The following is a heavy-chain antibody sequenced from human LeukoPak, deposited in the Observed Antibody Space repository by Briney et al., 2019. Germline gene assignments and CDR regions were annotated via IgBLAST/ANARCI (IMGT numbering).Heavy chain of an antibody. Sequence: VALVKVSCKASGGTFSNYAISWVRQAPGQGLEWMGRIIPMFGTTNYAQKFQGRVTITTDESTSTAYMEVSSLRIEDTAVYYCASVTVTTWAPDGHMDVWGKGTTVTVSS. V-gene: IGHV1-69*05. CDR3: ASVTVTTWAPDGHMDV. J-gene: IGHJ6*03. D-gene: IGHD4-11*01. CDR2: IIPMFGTT. CDR1: GGTFSNYA.